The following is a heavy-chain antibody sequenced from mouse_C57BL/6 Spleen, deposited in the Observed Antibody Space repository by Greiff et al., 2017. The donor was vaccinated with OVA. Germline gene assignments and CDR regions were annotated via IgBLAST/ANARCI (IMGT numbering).Heavy chain of an antibody. J-gene: IGHJ2*01. CDR3: ARRGGEGNYFDY. Sequence: QVQLQQSGAELARPGASVKLSCKASGYTFTSSGISWVKQRTGQGLEWIGEIYPRSGNTYYNEKFKGKATLTADKSSSTAYMELRSLTSEDSAVYFCARRGGEGNYFDYWGQGTTLTVSS. CDR2: IYPRSGNT. CDR1: GYTFTSSG. V-gene: IGHV1-81*01.